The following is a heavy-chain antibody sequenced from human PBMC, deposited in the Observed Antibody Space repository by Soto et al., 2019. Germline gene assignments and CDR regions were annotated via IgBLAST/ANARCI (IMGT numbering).Heavy chain of an antibody. CDR2: TYYRPKWYN. J-gene: IGHJ6*02. CDR1: GDSVSSNSAA. CDR3: ARDLGPQWLSFDYYGMDV. D-gene: IGHD6-19*01. V-gene: IGHV6-1*01. Sequence: SQTLSLTCAISGDSVSSNSAAWNWIRQSPSRGLEWLGRTYYRPKWYNDYAVSVKSRITINPDTSKNQFSLQLNSVTPEDTAVYYCARDLGPQWLSFDYYGMDVWGQGTTVTVS.